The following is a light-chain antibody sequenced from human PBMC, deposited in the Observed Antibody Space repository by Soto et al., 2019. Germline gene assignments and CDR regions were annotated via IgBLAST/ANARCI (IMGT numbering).Light chain of an antibody. CDR2: GAS. J-gene: IGKJ1*01. CDR3: HQYNDGPGGT. V-gene: IGKV3-15*01. Sequence: EIVMTQSPATLSVSPGERATLSCRASQYVGTNLAWYQHKPGQAPRLLIFGASTRATGIPVRFSGSGSGRQFTLTISSLQSEDFAVYYCHQYNDGPGGTFGQGTKVGIK. CDR1: QYVGTN.